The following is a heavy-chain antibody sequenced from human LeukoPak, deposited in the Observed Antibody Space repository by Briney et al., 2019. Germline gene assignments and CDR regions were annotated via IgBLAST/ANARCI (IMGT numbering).Heavy chain of an antibody. CDR3: ARNLDLSGYYMWFDP. CDR2: MYPKSGSA. D-gene: IGHD3-3*01. J-gene: IGHJ5*02. Sequence: GASVKVSCKASGFTFTNYDINWMRQATGQGLELMGWMYPKSGSAGYAQKFQGRVTMTRNTSISTAYMELSSLRSEDTAIYYCARNLDLSGYYMWFDPWGQGALVTVSS. CDR1: GFTFTNYD. V-gene: IGHV1-8*01.